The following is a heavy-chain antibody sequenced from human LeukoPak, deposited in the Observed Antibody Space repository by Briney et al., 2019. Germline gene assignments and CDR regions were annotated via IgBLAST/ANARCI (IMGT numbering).Heavy chain of an antibody. D-gene: IGHD5-18*01. CDR3: AKGGYNYAPGLDY. Sequence: HPGGSLRLSCAASGFTFSSYGMHWVRQAPGQGLEWVVVTSSDGSNKFYADSVKGRFTISRDNSKNMLYLQMNSLRAEDTAVYYCAKGGYNYAPGLDYWGQGTLVTVSS. V-gene: IGHV3-30*18. CDR1: GFTFSSYG. J-gene: IGHJ4*02. CDR2: TSSDGSNK.